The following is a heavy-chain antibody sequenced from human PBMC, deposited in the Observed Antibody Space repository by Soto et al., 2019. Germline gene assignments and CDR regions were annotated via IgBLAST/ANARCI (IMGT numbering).Heavy chain of an antibody. CDR3: TRASLLEFGECGIHLDS. J-gene: IGHJ4*02. CDR1: GFTFSGYS. D-gene: IGHD3-10*01. V-gene: IGHV3-21*01. Sequence: EVQLLESGGGLVKPGGSLRLSCAGSGFTFSGYSMTWIRQPPGQGLEWVSFISSGSNYVYYADSVKGRFSISRDNAKRFLDRQLNRLRAEDTALYFCTRASLLEFGECGIHLDSWGQGTLVTVSS. CDR2: ISSGSNYV.